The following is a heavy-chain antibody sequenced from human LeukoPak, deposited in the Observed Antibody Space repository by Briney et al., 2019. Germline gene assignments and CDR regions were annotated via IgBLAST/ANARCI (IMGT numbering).Heavy chain of an antibody. D-gene: IGHD3-10*01. Sequence: GCSLRLSCVASGFSFSHYALLWVRQAPAKGLEWVARISGGGGKTYYADSVKGRFTLSRDNSKNTLYLQVNTLRADDTAVYFWAKDRGNSNDTPRFDPWGEGSLLTV. CDR1: GFSFSHYA. CDR3: AKDRGNSNDTPRFDP. V-gene: IGHV3-23*01. CDR2: ISGGGGKT. J-gene: IGHJ5*02.